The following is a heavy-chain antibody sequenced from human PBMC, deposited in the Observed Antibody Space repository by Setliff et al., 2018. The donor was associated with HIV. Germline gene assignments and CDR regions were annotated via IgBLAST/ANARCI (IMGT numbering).Heavy chain of an antibody. CDR1: GASISSSSYY. D-gene: IGHD2-15*01. CDR3: ARVVYTYYYMDV. J-gene: IGHJ6*03. V-gene: IGHV4-61*05. Sequence: NPSETLSLTCSVSGASISSSSYYWSWIRQPPGKGLEWIGYIYYSGSTNYNPSLKSRLMISVDTSKNQFSLNMTSVTAADTAVYFCARVVYTYYYMDVWGKGTTVTVSS. CDR2: IYYSGST.